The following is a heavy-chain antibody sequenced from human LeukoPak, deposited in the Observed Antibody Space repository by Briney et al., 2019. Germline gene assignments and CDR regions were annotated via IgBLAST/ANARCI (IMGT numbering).Heavy chain of an antibody. CDR2: KSGYNGNK. CDR3: ARGGARAGQFDY. V-gene: IGHV1-18*04. J-gene: IGHJ4*02. CDR1: GYNFYYYA. D-gene: IGHD6-13*01. Sequence: GASVKVSCSTSGYNFYYYAVSWVRQAPVTGQESMGWKSGYNGNKDYAQKFQGRVTMTADASTTTFYVELRSLTSDDTAVYYCARGGARAGQFDYWSQGTLVTVPS.